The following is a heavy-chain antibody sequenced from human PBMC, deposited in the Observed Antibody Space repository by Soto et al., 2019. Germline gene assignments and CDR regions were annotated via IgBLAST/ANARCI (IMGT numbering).Heavy chain of an antibody. V-gene: IGHV4-61*01. CDR3: ARGDYDSSGYYPVDY. CDR1: GGSVSSGSYY. J-gene: IGHJ4*02. D-gene: IGHD3-22*01. Sequence: QVQLQESGPGLVKPSETLSLTCTVSGGSVSSGSYYWSWIRQPPGKGLEWIGYIYYSGSTNYNPSLKSRVTISVDTSKNQFSLKLSSVTAADTAVYYCARGDYDSSGYYPVDYWGQRTLVTVSS. CDR2: IYYSGST.